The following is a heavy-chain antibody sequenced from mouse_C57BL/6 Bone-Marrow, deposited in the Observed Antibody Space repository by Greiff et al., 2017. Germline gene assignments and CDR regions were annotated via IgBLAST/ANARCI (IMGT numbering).Heavy chain of an antibody. CDR3: ARDNYYGSSYDWYFDV. CDR2: IYPSDSET. Sequence: QVQLQQPGAELVRPRSSVKLSCKASCYTFTSYWVDWVKQRPGQGLEWIGNIYPSDSETHYNQKFKDKATLTVDKSSSTAYMQLSSLTSEDSAVYYCARDNYYGSSYDWYFDVWGTGATVTVST. J-gene: IGHJ1*03. CDR1: CYTFTSYW. V-gene: IGHV1-61*01. D-gene: IGHD1-1*01.